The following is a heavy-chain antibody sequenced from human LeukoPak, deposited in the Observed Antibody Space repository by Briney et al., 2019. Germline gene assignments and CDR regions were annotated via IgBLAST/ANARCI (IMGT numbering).Heavy chain of an antibody. CDR3: AREHYGHAPFDY. J-gene: IGHJ4*02. CDR2: ISSSGSTI. CDR1: GFTFSSYE. D-gene: IGHD3-10*01. Sequence: PGGSLRLSCAASGFTFSSYEMNWVRQAPGKGLEWVSYISSSGSTIYYADSVKSRFTISRDNAKNSLYLQMNSLRAEDTAVYYCAREHYGHAPFDYWGQGTLVTVSP. V-gene: IGHV3-48*03.